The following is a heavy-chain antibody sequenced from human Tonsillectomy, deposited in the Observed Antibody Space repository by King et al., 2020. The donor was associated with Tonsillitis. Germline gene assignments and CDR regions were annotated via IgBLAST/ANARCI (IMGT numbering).Heavy chain of an antibody. J-gene: IGHJ5*02. Sequence: QLQESGPGLVKPSETLSLTCTVSGGSISSYYWSWIRQPPGKGLEWIGYIYYSGSTNYNPSLKSRVTISVDTSKNQFSLKLSSVTAADTAVYYCATYHEEGIWFDPWGQGTLVTVSS. D-gene: IGHD2-2*01. CDR1: GGSISSYY. V-gene: IGHV4-59*08. CDR3: ATYHEEGIWFDP. CDR2: IYYSGST.